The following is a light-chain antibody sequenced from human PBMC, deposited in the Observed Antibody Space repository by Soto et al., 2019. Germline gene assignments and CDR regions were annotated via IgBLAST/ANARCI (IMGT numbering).Light chain of an antibody. V-gene: IGLV2-14*01. CDR3: ASFTTTSTRV. CDR2: EVT. Sequence: QSALAQPASVSGSPGQSITISCTGTTSDVGAYNLVSWYQQHPGKVPKLIIYEVTNRPSGVSNRFSGSKSGNTASLTISGLQAEDAADYYCASFTTTSTRVFGTGTKVTVL. CDR1: TSDVGAYNL. J-gene: IGLJ1*01.